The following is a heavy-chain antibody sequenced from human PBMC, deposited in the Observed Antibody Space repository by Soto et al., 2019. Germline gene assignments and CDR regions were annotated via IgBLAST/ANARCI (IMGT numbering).Heavy chain of an antibody. V-gene: IGHV3-74*01. J-gene: IGHJ4*02. Sequence: EVQLVESGGGLVQPGGSLRLSCAASGFTFSSYWMHWVRQAPGKGLVWVSRINSDGSSTSYADSVRGRFTISRDNAKNTLYLQLNSLRVEDTAVYYCASSLLTPFDYWGQGTLVTVSS. CDR3: ASSLLTPFDY. CDR2: INSDGSST. D-gene: IGHD7-27*01. CDR1: GFTFSSYW.